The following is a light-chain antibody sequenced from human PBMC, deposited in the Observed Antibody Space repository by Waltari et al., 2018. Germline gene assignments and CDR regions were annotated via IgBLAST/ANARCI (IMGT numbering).Light chain of an antibody. CDR3: CSCAGTDTFWV. CDR2: DVS. Sequence: QSALTQPRSVSGSPGPSVTISCTGTSRDVASHDCVSCYQHHPGKAPKLMIYDVSERPSGVPDRFSGSQSGNTASLIISGLQADDEADYYCCSCAGTDTFWVFGGGTKLTVL. CDR1: SRDVASHDC. J-gene: IGLJ3*02. V-gene: IGLV2-11*01.